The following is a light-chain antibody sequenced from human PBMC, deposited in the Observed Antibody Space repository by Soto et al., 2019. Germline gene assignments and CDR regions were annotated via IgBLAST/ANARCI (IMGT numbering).Light chain of an antibody. CDR2: GAS. J-gene: IGKJ1*01. Sequence: DIVLTPSPGTLSLSPWERATLSCRASQSVSNNYLAWYQQKPGQAPRLLIYGASNRATGIPDRFSGSGSGTDFTLTISRLEPEDFAVYYCQQYGSSGTCGQGTKVDIK. CDR3: QQYGSSGT. CDR1: QSVSNNY. V-gene: IGKV3-20*01.